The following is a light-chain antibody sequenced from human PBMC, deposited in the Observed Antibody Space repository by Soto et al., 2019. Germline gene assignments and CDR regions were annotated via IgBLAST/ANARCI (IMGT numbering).Light chain of an antibody. J-gene: IGLJ1*01. V-gene: IGLV2-8*01. Sequence: QSVLTQPPSASGSPGQSVTISCTGTSSDVGGYIFVSWYQQHPGKAPELMIYDVNKRPSGVPDRFSGSKSDNTASMTVSGLQAEDEDDYYCVSYAGGTYVFGTGTKVTVL. CDR3: VSYAGGTYV. CDR1: SSDVGGYIF. CDR2: DVN.